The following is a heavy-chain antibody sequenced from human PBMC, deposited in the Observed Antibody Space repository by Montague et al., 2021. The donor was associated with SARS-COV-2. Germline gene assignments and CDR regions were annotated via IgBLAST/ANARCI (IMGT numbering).Heavy chain of an antibody. CDR2: MYSSGTT. CDR3: ARSTSGWFIY. CDR1: GGSISSTSFF. D-gene: IGHD6-19*01. J-gene: IGHJ4*02. V-gene: IGHV4-39*01. Sequence: SETLSLTCSVSGGSISSTSFFWAWIRQHPGKGLEWVGSMYSSGTTYYNPSLKSRVTISGDTSRNQLSVRLSSVTAADTAVYYCARSTSGWFIYWGQGTLVTVSS.